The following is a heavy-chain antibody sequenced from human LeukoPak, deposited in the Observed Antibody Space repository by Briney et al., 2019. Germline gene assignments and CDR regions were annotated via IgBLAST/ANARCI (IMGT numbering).Heavy chain of an antibody. D-gene: IGHD3-3*01. CDR3: ARMYYDFWSGYYFDY. J-gene: IGHJ4*02. CDR1: GFTFSSCW. Sequence: GGSLRLSCAASGFTFSSCWMSWVRQAPGKGPEWVANIKQDGSDKYYVDSVKGRFTISRDNAKNSLHLQMNSLRAEDTAVYYCARMYYDFWSGYYFDYWGQGTLVTVSS. CDR2: IKQDGSDK. V-gene: IGHV3-7*01.